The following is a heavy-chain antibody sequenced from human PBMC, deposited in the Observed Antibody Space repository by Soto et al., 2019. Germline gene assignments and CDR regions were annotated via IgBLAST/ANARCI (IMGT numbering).Heavy chain of an antibody. J-gene: IGHJ5*02. CDR1: GFSLSTSGVG. Sequence: QITLKESGPTLVKPTQTLTLTCTCSGFSLSTSGVGVGWIRQPPGKALEWLALIYWDDDKRYSPSLKSRLTITKDTSQTQVGLTMPNMDPVDTATYYCAHGTEKFDPWGQGTLVTVSS. CDR3: AHGTEKFDP. V-gene: IGHV2-5*02. CDR2: IYWDDDK.